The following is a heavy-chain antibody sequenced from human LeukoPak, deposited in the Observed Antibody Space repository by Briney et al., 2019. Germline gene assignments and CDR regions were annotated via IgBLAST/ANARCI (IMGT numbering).Heavy chain of an antibody. CDR3: ARPALYCSSTVCPPYMDV. CDR1: GYTFTGDW. V-gene: IGHV5-51*01. J-gene: IGHJ6*03. D-gene: IGHD2-2*01. Sequence: GESLKISCKASGYTFTGDWIGWVRQMPGKGLEWMGIIYPGDSDTKYNAPFQGQVTISADKSISTAYLRWGSPKASDTATYYCARPALYCSSTVCPPYMDVWGKGTTVTVSS. CDR2: IYPGDSDT.